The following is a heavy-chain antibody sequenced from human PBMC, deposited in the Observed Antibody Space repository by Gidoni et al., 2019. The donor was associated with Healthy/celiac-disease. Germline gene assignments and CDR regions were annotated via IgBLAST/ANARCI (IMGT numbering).Heavy chain of an antibody. Sequence: QVQLVQSGAEVKKPGASVKVSCQASGYTFTGYYMLWVRQAPGQGLEWMGWINPNSGGTNYAQKFQGRVTMTRDTSISTAYMELSRLRSDDTAVYYCATQRHYCGGDCYAGWYFDLWGRGTLVTVSS. CDR2: INPNSGGT. V-gene: IGHV1-2*02. J-gene: IGHJ2*01. D-gene: IGHD2-21*02. CDR1: GYTFTGYY. CDR3: ATQRHYCGGDCYAGWYFDL.